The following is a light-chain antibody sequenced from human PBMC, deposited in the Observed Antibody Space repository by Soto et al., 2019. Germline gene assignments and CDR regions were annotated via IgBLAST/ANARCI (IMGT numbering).Light chain of an antibody. V-gene: IGKV1-39*01. Sequence: DIQMTQSPSSLSASVGDRVTITCRASQTISSCLAWFQQKPGKPPKLLIYAASSLQSGVPSRFGGSGSGTDYTLTISSLQAEDSATYYCQQTNSIPCTFGQGTKLEIK. CDR3: QQTNSIPCT. CDR2: AAS. J-gene: IGKJ2*02. CDR1: QTISSC.